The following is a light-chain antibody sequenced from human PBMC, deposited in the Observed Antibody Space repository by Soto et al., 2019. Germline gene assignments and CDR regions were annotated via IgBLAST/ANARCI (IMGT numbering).Light chain of an antibody. CDR2: DTS. Sequence: EIVLTQSPATLSLSPGERATLSCRASQSVSSYLAWYQQKPGQAPRLLIYDTSTRATGIPARFRGSGSGTDFTLTISSLEPEDFAVYYCQQRSNWPLTFGGGTEVEIK. V-gene: IGKV3-11*01. CDR1: QSVSSY. J-gene: IGKJ4*01. CDR3: QQRSNWPLT.